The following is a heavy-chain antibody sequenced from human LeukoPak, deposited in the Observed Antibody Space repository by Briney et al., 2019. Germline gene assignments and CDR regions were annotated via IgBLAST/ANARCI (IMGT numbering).Heavy chain of an antibody. CDR2: ISSSSSYI. Sequence: GGSLRLSCAASGFTFSSYSMNWVRQAPGKGLEWVSSISSSSSYIYYADSVKGRFTISRDNAKNSLYLQMNSLRPEDTAFYYCAKDIRSIVVPPDAMDVWGQGTTVTVSS. CDR3: AKDIRSIVVPPDAMDV. D-gene: IGHD2-2*01. J-gene: IGHJ6*02. CDR1: GFTFSSYS. V-gene: IGHV3-21*04.